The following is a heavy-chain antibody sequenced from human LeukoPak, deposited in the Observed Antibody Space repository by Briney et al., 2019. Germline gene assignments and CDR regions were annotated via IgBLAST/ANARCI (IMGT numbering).Heavy chain of an antibody. CDR3: AREGGVLRSFDWSPRY. V-gene: IGHV1-2*06. J-gene: IGHJ4*02. CDR1: GYTFTGYY. CDR2: INPNSGDT. Sequence: GASVKVSCKASGYTFTGYYIHWVRQAPGQGLEWMGRINPNSGDTNYAQEFQGRVTMTRGTSTSIAYMDLSRLRSDDTAVYYCAREGGVLRSFDWSPRYWGQGTLVTVSS. D-gene: IGHD3-9*01.